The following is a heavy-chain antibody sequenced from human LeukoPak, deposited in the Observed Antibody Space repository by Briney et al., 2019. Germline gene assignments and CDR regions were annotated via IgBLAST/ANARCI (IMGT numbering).Heavy chain of an antibody. J-gene: IGHJ4*02. Sequence: SVKVSCKASGGTFSSYAISWVRQAPGQGLEWMGGIIPIFGTANYAQKFQGRVTITADESTSTAYMELSSLRSEDTAVYYCARDGQEYETGSFDYWGQGTLVTVSS. CDR3: ARDGQEYETGSFDY. V-gene: IGHV1-69*13. CDR2: IIPIFGTA. D-gene: IGHD2-2*01. CDR1: GGTFSSYA.